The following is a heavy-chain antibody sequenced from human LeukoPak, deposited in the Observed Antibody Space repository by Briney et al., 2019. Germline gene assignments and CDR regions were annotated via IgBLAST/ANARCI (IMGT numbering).Heavy chain of an antibody. D-gene: IGHD4-17*01. V-gene: IGHV4-59*01. CDR1: GGSISSYY. CDR3: AREVGDYYAFDI. CDR2: IYYSGST. J-gene: IGHJ3*02. Sequence: SGTLSLTCTVSGGSISSYYWSWIRQPPGKGLEWIGYIYYSGSTNYNPSLKSRVTISVDTSKNQFSLKLSSVTAADTAVYYCAREVGDYYAFDIWGQGTMVTVSS.